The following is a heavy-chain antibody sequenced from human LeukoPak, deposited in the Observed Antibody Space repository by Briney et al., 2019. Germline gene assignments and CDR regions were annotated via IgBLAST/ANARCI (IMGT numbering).Heavy chain of an antibody. CDR3: AKDGSLTRDYGDYGTLDYYYYYGMDV. V-gene: IGHV3-23*01. Sequence: GSLRLSCAASGFTFSNYAMSWVRQAPGKGLEWVSAISGSGGSTYYADSVKGRFTISRDNSKNTLYLQMNSLRAEDTAVYYCAKDGSLTRDYGDYGTLDYYYYYGMDVWGQGTTVTVSS. CDR1: GFTFSNYA. J-gene: IGHJ6*02. D-gene: IGHD4-17*01. CDR2: ISGSGGST.